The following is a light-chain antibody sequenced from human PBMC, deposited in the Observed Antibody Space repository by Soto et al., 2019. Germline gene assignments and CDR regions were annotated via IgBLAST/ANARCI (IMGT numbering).Light chain of an antibody. V-gene: IGKV3-15*01. CDR3: HQYNNWPPYT. CDR2: GAS. Sequence: EIVMTQSLATLSVFPGERATLSCRASQSISTNLAWYQQKPGRAPRLLIYGASARATGIPARFSGSGSGTEFTLTISSLQSEDFAVYYCHQYNNWPPYTFGQGTKLEIK. J-gene: IGKJ2*01. CDR1: QSISTN.